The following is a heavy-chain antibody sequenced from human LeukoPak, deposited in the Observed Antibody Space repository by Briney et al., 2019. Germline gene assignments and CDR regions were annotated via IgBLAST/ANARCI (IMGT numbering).Heavy chain of an antibody. D-gene: IGHD2-2*01. CDR3: ARVLIAVVHGYNWFDP. CDR2: INHSGST. Sequence: SETLSLTCAVYGGSFSGYYWSWIRQPPGKGLEWIGEINHSGSTNYNPSLKSRVTISVDTSKNQFSLKLSSVTAADTAVYYCARVLIAVVHGYNWFDPWGQGTLVTVSS. J-gene: IGHJ5*02. V-gene: IGHV4-34*01. CDR1: GGSFSGYY.